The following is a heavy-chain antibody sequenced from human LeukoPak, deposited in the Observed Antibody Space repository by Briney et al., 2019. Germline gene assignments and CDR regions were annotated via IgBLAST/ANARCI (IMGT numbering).Heavy chain of an antibody. Sequence: ASVKVSCKASGYTFTGYYMHWVRQAPGQGLEWMGWINPNSGGTNYAQKFQGRVTMTRDTSISTAYMELSRLRSDDTAAYYCARSSYGSGSYWGDYWGQGTLVTVSS. CDR1: GYTFTGYY. CDR2: INPNSGGT. CDR3: ARSSYGSGSYWGDY. D-gene: IGHD3-10*01. J-gene: IGHJ4*02. V-gene: IGHV1-2*02.